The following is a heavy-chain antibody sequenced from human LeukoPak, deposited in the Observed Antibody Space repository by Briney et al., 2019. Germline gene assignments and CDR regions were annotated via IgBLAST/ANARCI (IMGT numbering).Heavy chain of an antibody. Sequence: GASVKVSCKASGYTFTSYGISWVRQAPGQGLEWMGIINPSGGSTSYAQKFQGRVTMTRDMSTSTVYMELSSLRSEDTAVYYCARGRQDTTPSDYWGQGTLVTVSS. J-gene: IGHJ4*02. CDR2: INPSGGST. V-gene: IGHV1-46*01. CDR1: GYTFTSYG. CDR3: ARGRQDTTPSDY. D-gene: IGHD1-14*01.